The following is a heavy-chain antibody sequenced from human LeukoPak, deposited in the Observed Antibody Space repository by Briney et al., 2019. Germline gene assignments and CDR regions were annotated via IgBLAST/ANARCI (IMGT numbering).Heavy chain of an antibody. Sequence: ASVNVSCKASGYTFTSYDINWVRQATGQGLEWMGWMNPNSGNTGYAQKFQGRVTITRSTSISTAYMELSSLRSEDTAVYYCARGRGYYDFWSGTGDWFDPWGQGTLVTVSS. CDR2: MNPNSGNT. CDR3: ARGRGYYDFWSGTGDWFDP. D-gene: IGHD3-3*01. V-gene: IGHV1-8*03. CDR1: GYTFTSYD. J-gene: IGHJ5*02.